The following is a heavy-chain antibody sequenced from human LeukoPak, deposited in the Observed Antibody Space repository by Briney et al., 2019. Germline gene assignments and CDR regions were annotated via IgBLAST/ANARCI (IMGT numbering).Heavy chain of an antibody. Sequence: PSETLSLACAVYGGSFSGYYWSWIRQPPGKGLEWIGEINHSGSTNYNPSLKSRVTISVDTSKNQFSLKLSSVTAADTAVYYCAQRRGYTYNWFDPWGQGTLVTVSS. CDR2: INHSGST. J-gene: IGHJ5*02. CDR3: AQRRGYTYNWFDP. D-gene: IGHD5-18*01. V-gene: IGHV4-34*01. CDR1: GGSFSGYY.